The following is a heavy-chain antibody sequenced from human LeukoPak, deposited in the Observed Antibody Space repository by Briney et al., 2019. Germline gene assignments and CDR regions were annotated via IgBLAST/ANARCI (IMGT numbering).Heavy chain of an antibody. Sequence: PGGSLRLSCTASGFTFSSYSMNWVRQAPGKGLEWIGEINHSGSTNYNPSLKSRVTISVDTSKNQFSLKLSSVTAADTAVYYCARGGGYRGPFFDYWGQGTLVTVSS. CDR1: GFTFSSYS. D-gene: IGHD3-22*01. J-gene: IGHJ4*02. CDR3: ARGGGYRGPFFDY. V-gene: IGHV4-34*01. CDR2: INHSGST.